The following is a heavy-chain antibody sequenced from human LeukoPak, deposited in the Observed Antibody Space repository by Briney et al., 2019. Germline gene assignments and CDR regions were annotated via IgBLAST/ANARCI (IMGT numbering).Heavy chain of an antibody. D-gene: IGHD3-16*02. J-gene: IGHJ4*02. CDR2: ISSSGSTI. Sequence: GGSLGLSCAASGFTFSDYYMSRIRQAPGKGLEWVSYISSSGSTIYYADSVKGRFTISRDNAKNSLYLQMNSLRAEDTAVYYCARGTSYDYVWGSYRRPPYYFDYWGQGTLVTVSS. V-gene: IGHV3-11*01. CDR3: ARGTSYDYVWGSYRRPPYYFDY. CDR1: GFTFSDYY.